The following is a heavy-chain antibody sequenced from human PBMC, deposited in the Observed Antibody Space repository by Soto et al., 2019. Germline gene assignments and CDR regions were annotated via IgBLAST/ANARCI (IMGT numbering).Heavy chain of an antibody. Sequence: SETLSLTCSVSGGSVSNKTYYWSWIRQPPGKRLEWIGYVYYSGTTNYNPSLKSRVTISVDLSKNQFSLRLSSVTTADTALYYCARDSYDTTGYYSALRYWGKGTLVT. CDR2: VYYSGTT. V-gene: IGHV4-61*01. D-gene: IGHD3-22*01. CDR1: GGSVSNKTYY. CDR3: ARDSYDTTGYYSALRY. J-gene: IGHJ4*02.